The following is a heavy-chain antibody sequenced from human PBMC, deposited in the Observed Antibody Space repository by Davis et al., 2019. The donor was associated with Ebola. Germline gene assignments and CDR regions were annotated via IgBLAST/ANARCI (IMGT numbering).Heavy chain of an antibody. V-gene: IGHV3-23*01. CDR3: AKDAPLRPHWFDP. CDR2: ISGRGSNT. D-gene: IGHD3-16*01. CDR1: GFTFSSFT. J-gene: IGHJ5*02. Sequence: GGSLRLSCAASGFTFSSFTMSWVRQAPEKGLEWVSGISGRGSNTYYADSVKGRFTIPRDNSKNTLYMQMNSLRAEDTALYYCAKDAPLRPHWFDPWGQGTLVTVSS.